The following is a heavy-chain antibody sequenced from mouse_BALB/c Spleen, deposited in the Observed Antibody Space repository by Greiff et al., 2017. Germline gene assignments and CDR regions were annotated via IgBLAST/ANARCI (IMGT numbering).Heavy chain of an antibody. CDR1: GFTFSSYG. D-gene: IGHD1-2*01. Sequence: EVQVVESGGGLVQPGGSLKLSCAASGFTFSSYGMSWVRQTPDKRLELVATINSNGGSTYYPDSVKGRFTISRDNAKNTLYLQMSSLKSEDTAMYYCARDRPWLPYCFDYWGQGTTLTVSS. CDR3: ARDRPWLPYCFDY. V-gene: IGHV5-6-3*01. CDR2: INSNGGST. J-gene: IGHJ2*01.